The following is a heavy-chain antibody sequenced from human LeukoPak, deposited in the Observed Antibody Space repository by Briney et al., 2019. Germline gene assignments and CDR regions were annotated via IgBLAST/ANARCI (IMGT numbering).Heavy chain of an antibody. CDR3: ARGFSFYDSSGYYYRVTSFDY. CDR2: IYYSGST. V-gene: IGHV4-30-4*01. CDR1: GGSISSGDYY. D-gene: IGHD3-22*01. Sequence: SQTLSLTCTVSGGSISSGDYYWSWIRQPPGKGLEWIGYIYYSGSTYYNPSLKSRVTISVDTSKNQFSLKLSSVTAADTAVYYCARGFSFYDSSGYYYRVTSFDYWGQGTLVTVSS. J-gene: IGHJ4*02.